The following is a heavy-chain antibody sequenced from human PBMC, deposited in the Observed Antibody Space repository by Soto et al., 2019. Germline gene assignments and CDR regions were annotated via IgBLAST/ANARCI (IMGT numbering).Heavy chain of an antibody. Sequence: ASVKVSCKASGGTFSSYAISWVRQAPGQGLEWMGGIIPIFGTANYAQKFQGRVTITADESTSTAYMELSGLRSEDTAVYYCARAPRLEGKPVKNWFDPWGQGTLVTVSS. V-gene: IGHV1-69*13. D-gene: IGHD6-19*01. J-gene: IGHJ5*02. CDR1: GGTFSSYA. CDR3: ARAPRLEGKPVKNWFDP. CDR2: IIPIFGTA.